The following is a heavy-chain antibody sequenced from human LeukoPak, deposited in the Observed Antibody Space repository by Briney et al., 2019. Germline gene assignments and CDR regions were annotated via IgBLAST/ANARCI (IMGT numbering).Heavy chain of an antibody. CDR3: ARFSEEGYCSSTSCYTYNWFDP. CDR2: IYRGGSP. Sequence: PGGSLRLSCAASAFSLNAYNMNWVRQAPGKGLEWVSVIYRGGSPYHADSVKGRFTISRDNSKNTLYLQMNSLRAEDTAVYYCARFSEEGYCSSTSCYTYNWFDPWGQGTLVTVSS. J-gene: IGHJ5*02. CDR1: AFSLNAYN. D-gene: IGHD2-2*02. V-gene: IGHV3-53*01.